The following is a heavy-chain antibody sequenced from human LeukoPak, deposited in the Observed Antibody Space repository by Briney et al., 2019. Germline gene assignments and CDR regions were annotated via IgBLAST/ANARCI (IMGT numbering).Heavy chain of an antibody. J-gene: IGHJ4*02. CDR1: GGSISSYY. V-gene: IGHV4-59*01. CDR3: ARLGDWNDAHLDY. CDR2: IYYSGST. D-gene: IGHD1-1*01. Sequence: TSSETLSLTCTVSGGSISSYYWSWIRQPPGKGLEWIGYIYYSGSTNYNPSLKSRVTISVDTSKNQFSLKLSSVTAADTAVYYCARLGDWNDAHLDYWGQGTLVTVSS.